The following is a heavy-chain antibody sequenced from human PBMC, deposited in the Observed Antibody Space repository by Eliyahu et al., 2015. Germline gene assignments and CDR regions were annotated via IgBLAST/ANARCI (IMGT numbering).Heavy chain of an antibody. V-gene: IGHV4-39*01. CDR3: ARHGIAAAGTEWFDP. D-gene: IGHD6-13*01. J-gene: IGHJ5*02. CDR1: GGSISSSSYX. Sequence: QLQLQESGPGLXKPSETLSLTCTVXGGSISSSSYXWGWIRQPPGKGLEWIGSIYYSGSTYYNPSLKSRVTISVDTSKNQFSLKLSSVTAADTAVYYCARHGIAAAGTEWFDPWGQGTLVTVSS. CDR2: IYYSGST.